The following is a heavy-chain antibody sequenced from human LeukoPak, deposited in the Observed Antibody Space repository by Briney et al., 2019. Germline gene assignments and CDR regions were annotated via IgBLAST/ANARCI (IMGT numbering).Heavy chain of an antibody. Sequence: PGGSLRLSCAASGFTFSNVWMSWVRQAPDKGLEWITVISPDGSETSYADSVKGRFTISRDNSQDTLYLQMNSLRPADTAVYYCATYVWGTYRRNFDYWGQGTLVTVSS. J-gene: IGHJ4*02. CDR3: ATYVWGTYRRNFDY. CDR2: ISPDGSET. D-gene: IGHD3-16*02. CDR1: GFTFSNVW. V-gene: IGHV3-30-3*01.